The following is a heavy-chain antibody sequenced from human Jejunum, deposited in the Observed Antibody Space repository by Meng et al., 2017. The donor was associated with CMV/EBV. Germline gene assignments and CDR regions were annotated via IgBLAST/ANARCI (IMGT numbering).Heavy chain of an antibody. Sequence: CEGSGYRVTSYWSGWVRQMPGKGLEWMGIINTSDSHTRYNPSFQGLVTISADRSISTAYLQWSSLKASDTAMYYCARSYVYNYPSDYWGQGTLVTVSS. J-gene: IGHJ4*02. CDR2: INTSDSHT. CDR1: GYRVTSYW. CDR3: ARSYVYNYPSDY. D-gene: IGHD5-24*01. V-gene: IGHV5-51*01.